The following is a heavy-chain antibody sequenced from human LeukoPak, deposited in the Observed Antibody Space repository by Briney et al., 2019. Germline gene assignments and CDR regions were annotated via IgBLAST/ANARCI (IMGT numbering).Heavy chain of an antibody. CDR3: ARVMGIAVANDY. CDR1: GYTFTSYD. CDR2: MNPNSGNT. J-gene: IGHJ4*02. V-gene: IGHV1-8*01. Sequence: ASVKVSCKASGYTFTSYDINWVRQATGQGLEWMGWMNPNSGNTGYAQKFQGRVTMTRNTSISTAYMELSSLRSEDTAVYYCARVMGIAVANDYWGQGTLVTVFS. D-gene: IGHD6-19*01.